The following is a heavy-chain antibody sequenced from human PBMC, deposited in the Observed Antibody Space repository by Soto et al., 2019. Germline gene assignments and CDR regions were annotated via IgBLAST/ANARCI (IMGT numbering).Heavy chain of an antibody. Sequence: GGSLRLSCAASGFTFSSYGMHWVRQAPGKGLEWVAVISYDGSIKYYADSVKGRFTISRDNSKNTLYLQMNSLRAEDTAVYYCAKDGAAAGNWFDPWGQGTLVTVSS. J-gene: IGHJ5*02. CDR1: GFTFSSYG. CDR3: AKDGAAAGNWFDP. V-gene: IGHV3-30*18. D-gene: IGHD6-13*01. CDR2: ISYDGSIK.